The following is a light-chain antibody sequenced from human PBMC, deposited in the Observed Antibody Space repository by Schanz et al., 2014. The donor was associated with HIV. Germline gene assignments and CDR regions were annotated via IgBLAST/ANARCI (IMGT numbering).Light chain of an antibody. J-gene: IGLJ3*02. V-gene: IGLV2-18*02. CDR2: EVK. CDR1: SSDVGAYDR. CDR3: SSYAGTTTHWV. Sequence: QSALTQPPSVSGSPGQSVTISCTGTSSDVGAYDRVSWYQQPPGTAPKLIVYEVKNRPSGVPGRFSGSKSGNTASLTISGLQPEDEADYYCSSYAGTTTHWVFGGGTKVTVL.